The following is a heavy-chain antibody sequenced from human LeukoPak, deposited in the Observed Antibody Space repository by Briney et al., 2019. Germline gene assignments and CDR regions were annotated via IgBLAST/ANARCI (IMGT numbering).Heavy chain of an antibody. D-gene: IGHD3-22*01. J-gene: IGHJ3*02. CDR3: ARDRNDYYDSSGYGIDI. V-gene: IGHV4-59*01. CDR1: GGSINTYY. CDR2: VYHTGIT. Sequence: PSETLSLTCTVSGGSINTYYWSWIRQPPGKGLEWIGYVYHTGITNYNPSLRSRVTISVDTSKKQFSLKLSSVTAADTAVYYCARDRNDYYDSSGYGIDIWGQGTMVTVSS.